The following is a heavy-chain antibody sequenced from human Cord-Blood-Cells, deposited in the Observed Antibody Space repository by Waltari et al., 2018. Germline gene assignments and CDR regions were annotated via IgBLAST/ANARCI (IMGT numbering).Heavy chain of an antibody. CDR2: INHSGST. D-gene: IGHD3-3*01. CDR3: ARGDYDFWSGYYFDY. Sequence: QVQLQQWGAGLLKPSETLSLTCAVYGGSFSGYYWSWIRQTPGKGLEWIGEINHSGSTNYNPSLKSRVTISVDTSKNQFSLKLSSVTAADTAVYYCARGDYDFWSGYYFDYWGQGTLVTVSS. V-gene: IGHV4-34*01. CDR1: GGSFSGYY. J-gene: IGHJ4*02.